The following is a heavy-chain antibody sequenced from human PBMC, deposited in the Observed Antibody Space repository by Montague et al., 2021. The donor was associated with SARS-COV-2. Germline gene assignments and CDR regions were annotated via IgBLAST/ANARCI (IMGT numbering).Heavy chain of an antibody. CDR2: ISYDGSNK. CDR3: ARANYGSGFDP. CDR1: GFTFSSYA. Sequence: SLRLSCAASGFTFSSYAMHWVRQAPGKGLEWVAVISYDGSNKYYADSVKGLFTISRDNSKNTLYLQMNNLRAEDTAVYYCARANYGSGFDPWGQGTLVTVSS. V-gene: IGHV3-30-3*01. J-gene: IGHJ5*02. D-gene: IGHD3-10*01.